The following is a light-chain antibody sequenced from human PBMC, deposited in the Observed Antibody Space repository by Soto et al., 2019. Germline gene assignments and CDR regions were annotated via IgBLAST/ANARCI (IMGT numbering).Light chain of an antibody. CDR2: EVR. J-gene: IGLJ2*01. CDR3: ASYTSSSTSVI. Sequence: QSALTQPASVSGSPGQSITISCTGTSSDVGGYNHVSWYQQHPGKAPKLIIYEVRNRPSGISSRFSGSKSGNTASLTISGLQAEDEADYYCASYTSSSTSVIFGRGTKLTVL. V-gene: IGLV2-14*01. CDR1: SSDVGGYNH.